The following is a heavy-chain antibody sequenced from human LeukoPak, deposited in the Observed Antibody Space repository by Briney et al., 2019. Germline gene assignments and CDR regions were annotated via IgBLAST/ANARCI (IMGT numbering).Heavy chain of an antibody. CDR2: ISSSSSYI. D-gene: IGHD3-9*01. Sequence: PGGSLRLSCAASGFTFSSYSMNWVRQAPGKGLEWVSSISSSSSYIYYADSVKGRFTISRDNAKNSLYLQMNSLRAEDTAAYYRAREDILTGHYFDYWGQGTLVTVSS. V-gene: IGHV3-21*01. CDR1: GFTFSSYS. J-gene: IGHJ4*02. CDR3: AREDILTGHYFDY.